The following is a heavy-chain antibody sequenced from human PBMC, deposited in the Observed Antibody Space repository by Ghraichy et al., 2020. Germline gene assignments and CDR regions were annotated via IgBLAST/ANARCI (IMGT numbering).Heavy chain of an antibody. Sequence: SETLSLTCIVSGGSISSNSYYWGWIRQPPGNGLEWIASIYYSGSTFYNPSLKSRVSMSVDKPQIQFSLKLSSVTAADTAVYYCARHERSCTYPLYGRETCTFNAFHMWGQGTLVTVSS. CDR2: IYYSGST. CDR3: ARHERSCTYPLYGRETCTFNAFHM. J-gene: IGHJ3*02. V-gene: IGHV4-39*01. D-gene: IGHD5-24*01. CDR1: GGSISSNSYY.